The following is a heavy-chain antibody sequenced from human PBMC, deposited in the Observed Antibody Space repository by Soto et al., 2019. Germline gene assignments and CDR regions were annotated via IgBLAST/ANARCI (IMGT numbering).Heavy chain of an antibody. D-gene: IGHD6-13*01. CDR2: IYYSGST. CDR1: GGSISSYY. J-gene: IGHJ3*02. V-gene: IGHV4-59*01. Sequence: SETLSLTCTVSGGSISSYYWSWIRQPPGKGLEWIGYIYYSGSTNYNPSLKSRVTISVDTSKNQFSLKLSSVTAADTAVYYCARGERSSSWRWDAFDIWGQGXMVTVSS. CDR3: ARGERSSSWRWDAFDI.